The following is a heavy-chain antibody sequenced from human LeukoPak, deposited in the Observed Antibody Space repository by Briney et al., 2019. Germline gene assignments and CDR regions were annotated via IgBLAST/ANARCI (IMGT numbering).Heavy chain of an antibody. V-gene: IGHV3-23*01. D-gene: IGHD4-17*01. CDR2: ISGTSGNT. CDR1: GFTFSIYA. CDR3: AKDPNDYGDYVRDY. J-gene: IGHJ4*02. Sequence: GGSLRLSCAASGFTFSIYAMSWVRQAPGKGLEWVSSISGTSGNTYYADSVKGRFAISRDNSKNTLYLQMNSLRAEDTAVYYCAKDPNDYGDYVRDYWGQGTLVTVSS.